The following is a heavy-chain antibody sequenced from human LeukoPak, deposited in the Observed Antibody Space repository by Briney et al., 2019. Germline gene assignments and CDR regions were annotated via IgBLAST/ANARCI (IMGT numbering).Heavy chain of an antibody. D-gene: IGHD1-1*01. CDR3: ARSGAVFDGTSNNLFFDS. Sequence: GGSLRLSCAASGFTFSSYTLTWVRQAPGEGLQWVSTISGGSGTTYYADSVKGRFTISRDNSKNTLFLQMNSLRAEDTAVYYCARSGAVFDGTSNNLFFDSWGQGTLVTVSS. CDR2: ISGGSGTT. J-gene: IGHJ4*02. V-gene: IGHV3-23*01. CDR1: GFTFSSYT.